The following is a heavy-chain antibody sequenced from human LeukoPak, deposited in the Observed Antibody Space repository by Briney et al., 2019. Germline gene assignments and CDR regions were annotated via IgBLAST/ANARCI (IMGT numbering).Heavy chain of an antibody. CDR3: AREVAGTPWIDY. CDR1: GGSFSGYY. J-gene: IGHJ4*02. Sequence: PSETLSLTCAVYGGSFSGYYWSWIRQPPGKGLEWIGNIYYSGSTYYNPSLKSRVTISVDTSENQFSLKLSSVTAADTAVHYCAREVAGTPWIDYWGQGTLVTVSS. CDR2: IYYSGST. D-gene: IGHD6-19*01. V-gene: IGHV4-34*01.